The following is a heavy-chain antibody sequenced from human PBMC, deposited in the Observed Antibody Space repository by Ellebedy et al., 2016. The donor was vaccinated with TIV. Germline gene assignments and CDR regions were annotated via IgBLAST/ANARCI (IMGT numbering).Heavy chain of an antibody. V-gene: IGHV4-39*01. CDR3: AAIQGGADY. Sequence: SETLSLXXTVSGGSISSSSYYWGWIRQPPGKGLEWIGSIYYGGSTYYNPSLKSRVTISVDTSKNQFSLKLSSVTAADTAVYYCAAIQGGADYWGQGTLVTVSS. CDR1: GGSISSSSYY. J-gene: IGHJ4*02. D-gene: IGHD3-16*01. CDR2: IYYGGST.